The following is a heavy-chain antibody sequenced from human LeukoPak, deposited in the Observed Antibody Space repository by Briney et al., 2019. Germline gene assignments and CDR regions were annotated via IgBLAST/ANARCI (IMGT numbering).Heavy chain of an antibody. J-gene: IGHJ4*02. CDR2: ISGNGLGT. V-gene: IGHV3-23*01. CDR3: AKDANYLRSSGYLIPIDF. Sequence: GGSLRLSCAASGFTFSRNAMNWVRQAPGKGLEWVAAISGNGLGTYYADSVKGRSNISRDNSRNTLYLQMNSLRIEDTAFYYCAKDANYLRSSGYLIPIDFWGQGTLVSVAS. CDR1: GFTFSRNA. D-gene: IGHD3-22*01.